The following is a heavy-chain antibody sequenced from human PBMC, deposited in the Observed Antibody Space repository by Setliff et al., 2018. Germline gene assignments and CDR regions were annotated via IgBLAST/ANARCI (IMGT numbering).Heavy chain of an antibody. J-gene: IGHJ4*02. CDR1: GGSISSGGYY. CDR2: IYYSGST. D-gene: IGHD6-6*01. V-gene: IGHV4-61*08. Sequence: SETLSLTCTVSGGSISSGGYYWSWIRQPPGKRLEWIGYIYYSGSTNYNPSLESRVTISVDTSKNQFSLKLSSVTAADTAVYYCARDGTSLPSIAAHADYWGQGTLVTVSS. CDR3: ARDGTSLPSIAAHADY.